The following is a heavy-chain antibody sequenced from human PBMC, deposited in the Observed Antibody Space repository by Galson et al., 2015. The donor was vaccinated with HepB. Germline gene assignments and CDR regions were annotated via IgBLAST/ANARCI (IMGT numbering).Heavy chain of an antibody. CDR3: ATVLSWARRQWFDP. CDR1: GYTLTELS. CDR2: FDPEDAAL. V-gene: IGHV1-24*01. D-gene: IGHD2-15*01. Sequence: SVKVSCKVSGYTLTELSMHWVRQAPGKGLEWMGGFDPEDAALVYAQKFQGRITMTEDTSTDTAYMELSSLRSEDTAVYYCATVLSWARRQWFDPWGQGTLVTVSS. J-gene: IGHJ5*02.